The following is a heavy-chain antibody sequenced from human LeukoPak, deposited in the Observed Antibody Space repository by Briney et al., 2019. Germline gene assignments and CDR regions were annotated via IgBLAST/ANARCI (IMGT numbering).Heavy chain of an antibody. CDR1: GFTLSSYG. Sequence: PGRSLRLSCAASGFTLSSYGIHWVRQAPGKGLEWVAVISYDGSCKYYADSVKGRFTISRDNFKNTLYLQMNSLKPEDTAVYYCSSLGLAVAPNWVDPWGQGTLVTVSS. CDR3: SSLGLAVAPNWVDP. CDR2: ISYDGSCK. J-gene: IGHJ5*02. D-gene: IGHD6-19*01. V-gene: IGHV3-30*03.